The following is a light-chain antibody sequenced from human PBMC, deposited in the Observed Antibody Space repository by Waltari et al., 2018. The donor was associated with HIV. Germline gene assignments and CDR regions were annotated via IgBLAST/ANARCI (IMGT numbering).Light chain of an antibody. V-gene: IGLV1-40*01. CDR2: GNS. J-gene: IGLJ3*02. CDR1: SSNIGAQYA. CDR3: QSYDSSLSAWV. Sequence: QSVLTQPPSVSGAPGQRVTISCTGSSSNIGAQYAVHWYQHVPGTAPKVLISGNSDRPSGVPDRFAGAKSGTSASLVITGLQAEDEANYYCQSYDSSLSAWVFGGGTKLTVL.